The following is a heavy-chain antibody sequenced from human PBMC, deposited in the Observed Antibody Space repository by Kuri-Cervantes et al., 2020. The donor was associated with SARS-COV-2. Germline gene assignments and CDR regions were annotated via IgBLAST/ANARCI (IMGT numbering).Heavy chain of an antibody. CDR1: GFTFSSYW. V-gene: IGHV3-7*01. J-gene: IGHJ4*02. Sequence: GESLKISCAASGFTFSSYWMSWVRQAPGKGLEWVANIKQDGSEKYYVDSVKGRFTISRDNAKNSLYLQMNSLRDEDTAVYYCARDLRNDPFYESGSSVYWGQGTLVTVSS. CDR2: IKQDGSEK. CDR3: ARDLRNDPFYESGSSVY. D-gene: IGHD3-3*01.